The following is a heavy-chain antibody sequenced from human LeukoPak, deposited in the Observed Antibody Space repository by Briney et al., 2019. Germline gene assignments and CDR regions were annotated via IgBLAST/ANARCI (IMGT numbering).Heavy chain of an antibody. CDR3: AREGNYDILTGWNWFDP. J-gene: IGHJ5*02. Sequence: GRSLRLSCAASGFTFSSYAMHWVRQAPGKGLEWVAVISYDGSNKYYADSVQGRFSISRDNSKNTLYLQMNSLRAEDTAVYYCAREGNYDILTGWNWFDPWGQGTLVTVSS. D-gene: IGHD3-9*01. V-gene: IGHV3-30*01. CDR1: GFTFSSYA. CDR2: ISYDGSNK.